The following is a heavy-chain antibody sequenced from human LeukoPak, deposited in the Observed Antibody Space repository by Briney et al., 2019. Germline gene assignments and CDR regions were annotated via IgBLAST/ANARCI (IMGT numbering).Heavy chain of an antibody. CDR1: GGSISGYY. CDR3: ARGICSGGSCYLSY. J-gene: IGHJ4*02. CDR2: IYYSGTI. D-gene: IGHD2-15*01. V-gene: IGHV4-59*08. Sequence: SETLSLTCSVSGGSISGYYWSWIRQPPGKGLEWIGYIYYSGTIIYNPSLKSRVTISVDTSKNQFSLKLSSVTAADTAVYYCARGICSGGSCYLSYWGQGTLVTVSS.